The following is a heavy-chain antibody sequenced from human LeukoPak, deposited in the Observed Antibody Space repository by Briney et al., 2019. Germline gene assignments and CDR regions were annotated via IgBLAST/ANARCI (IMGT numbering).Heavy chain of an antibody. J-gene: IGHJ4*02. Sequence: GSLRLSCAASGFTFSSYSMNWVRQAPRKGLEWVSYISSSSSTIYYTDSVKGRFTISRDNAKNSLYLQMNSLRAEDTAVYYCARAPPCSGGSCYPFDYWGQGTLVTVSS. CDR3: ARAPPCSGGSCYPFDY. D-gene: IGHD2-15*01. V-gene: IGHV3-48*01. CDR1: GFTFSSYS. CDR2: ISSSSSTI.